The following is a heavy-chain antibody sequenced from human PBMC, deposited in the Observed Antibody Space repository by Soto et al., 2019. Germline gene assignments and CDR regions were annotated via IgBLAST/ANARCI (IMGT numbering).Heavy chain of an antibody. D-gene: IGHD3-10*01. V-gene: IGHV1-3*01. CDR2: INAGVDGT. CDR3: AREVPGVTSFDY. Sequence: QVKLVQSGPERMQPGASVKVSCKASGYASLSYAMHWVRQVHGQVYEWLGWINAGVDGTMYSERFQGRVRITRDTSANTVYMELNALTSEDTAVYYCAREVPGVTSFDYWGQGTLVIVSS. CDR1: GYASLSYA. J-gene: IGHJ4*02.